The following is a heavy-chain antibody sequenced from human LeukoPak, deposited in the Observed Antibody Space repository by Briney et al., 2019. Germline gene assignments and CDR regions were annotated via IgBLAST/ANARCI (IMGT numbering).Heavy chain of an antibody. J-gene: IGHJ1*01. CDR1: GGSISSYY. CDR3: ARHVAVAGTYFQH. V-gene: IGHV4-39*01. D-gene: IGHD6-19*01. Sequence: SETLSLTCTVSGGSISSYYWSWIRQPPGKGLEWIGSIYYSGSTYYNPSLKSRVTISVDTSKNQFSLKLSSVTAADTAVYYCARHVAVAGTYFQHWGQGTLVTVSS. CDR2: IYYSGST.